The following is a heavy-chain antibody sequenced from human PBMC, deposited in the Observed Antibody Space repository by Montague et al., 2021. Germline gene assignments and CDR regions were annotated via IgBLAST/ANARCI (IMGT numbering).Heavy chain of an antibody. Sequence: TLSLTCTVSGDFLSSVGYSWTWIRQHPGKGLEWIGYMYYSGSTYYNPSLKSRVTISGDTSKNHFSLRLTSVTAADTAVYYCARGRLATRDFDYWGQGTLVTVSS. CDR2: MYYSGST. D-gene: IGHD3-3*02. CDR1: GDFLSSVGYS. CDR3: ARGRLATRDFDY. V-gene: IGHV4-31*03. J-gene: IGHJ4*02.